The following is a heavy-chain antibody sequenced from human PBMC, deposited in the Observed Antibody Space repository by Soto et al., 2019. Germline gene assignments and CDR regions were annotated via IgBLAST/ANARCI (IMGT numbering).Heavy chain of an antibody. V-gene: IGHV1-69*13. J-gene: IGHJ6*02. CDR3: ARSFYYDSSGYLPDYYYGMDV. Sequence: SVKVSCKASGGTFSSYAISWVRQAPGQGLEWMGGIIPIFGTANYAQKFQGRVTITADESTSTAYMELSSLRSEDTAVHYCARSFYYDSSGYLPDYYYGMDVWGRGTTVTVSS. CDR2: IIPIFGTA. D-gene: IGHD3-22*01. CDR1: GGTFSSYA.